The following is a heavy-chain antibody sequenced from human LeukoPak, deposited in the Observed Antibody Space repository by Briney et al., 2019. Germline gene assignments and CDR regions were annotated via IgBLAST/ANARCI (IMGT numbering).Heavy chain of an antibody. Sequence: PSETLSLTCTVSGGSISSYYWSWIRQPPGKGLEWIGYIYYSGSTNYNPSLKSRVAISVDTSKNQFSLKLSSVTAADTAVYYCARAYSRRDWFDPWGQGTLVTVSS. D-gene: IGHD2-21*01. CDR2: IYYSGST. V-gene: IGHV4-59*01. CDR1: GGSISSYY. CDR3: ARAYSRRDWFDP. J-gene: IGHJ5*02.